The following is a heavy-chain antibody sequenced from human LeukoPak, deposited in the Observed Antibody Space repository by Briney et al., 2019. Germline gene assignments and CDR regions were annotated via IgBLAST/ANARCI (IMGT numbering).Heavy chain of an antibody. CDR1: GFTFSDYY. Sequence: GGSLRLSCAASGFTFSDYYMSWIRQAPGKGLEWVSYISSSGSTIYYADSVKGRFTISRDNAKNSLYLQMNSLRAEDTAVYYCARYYYDSSGYYGGYYYYMDVWGKGTTVTISS. CDR3: ARYYYDSSGYYGGYYYYMDV. CDR2: ISSSGSTI. J-gene: IGHJ6*03. D-gene: IGHD3-22*01. V-gene: IGHV3-11*04.